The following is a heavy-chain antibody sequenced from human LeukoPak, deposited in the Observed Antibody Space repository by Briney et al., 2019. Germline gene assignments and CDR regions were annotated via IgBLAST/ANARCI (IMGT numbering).Heavy chain of an antibody. CDR3: ARLQYSGSYYVAFDI. CDR2: IYPGDSDT. V-gene: IGHV5-51*01. CDR1: GYSFSSYW. D-gene: IGHD1-26*01. J-gene: IGHJ3*02. Sequence: GESLKISCKGSGYSFSSYWIGWVRQMPGKGLEWMGIIYPGDSDTRYSPSFQGQVTISADKSISTAYLQWSSLKASDTAMYYCARLQYSGSYYVAFDIWGQGTMVTVSS.